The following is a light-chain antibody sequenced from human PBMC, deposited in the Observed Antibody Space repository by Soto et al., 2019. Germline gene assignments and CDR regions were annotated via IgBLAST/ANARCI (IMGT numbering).Light chain of an antibody. CDR3: QQYNTYSSLT. J-gene: IGKJ4*01. Sequence: DIQMTQSPSTLSGSVGDRFTITCRASQSISSWLAWYQQKLGRAPRLLIYDASSLESGVPSRFSGSGYGTEFTLTISSLQPDDFATYYCQQYNTYSSLTFGGGTKVDIK. CDR1: QSISSW. CDR2: DAS. V-gene: IGKV1-5*01.